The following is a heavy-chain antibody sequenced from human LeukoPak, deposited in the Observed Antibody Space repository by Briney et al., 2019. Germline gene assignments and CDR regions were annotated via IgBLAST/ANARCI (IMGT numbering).Heavy chain of an antibody. J-gene: IGHJ5*02. CDR2: ISGSGGST. CDR1: GFTFSSYA. D-gene: IGHD5-18*01. V-gene: IGHV3-23*01. CDR3: AKARRIQLWLS. Sequence: GGSLRLSCAASGFTFSSYAMSWVRQAPGNGLEWVSGISGSGGSTYYADSVKGRFTISRDNSKNTLYLQMISLRAEDTAVYYCAKARRIQLWLSWGQGTLVTVSS.